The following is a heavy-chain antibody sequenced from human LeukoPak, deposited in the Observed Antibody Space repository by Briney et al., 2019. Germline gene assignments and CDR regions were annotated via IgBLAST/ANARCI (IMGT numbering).Heavy chain of an antibody. Sequence: PSETLSLTRTVSGASINSYDFTWIREPAGKGLEWIGRVCSDGATGYNPSLQSRVTMSLDTSKNQVSLKLSSVAAADTAVYYCARTFCSGGNRFHFDYWGQGTLVTVSS. V-gene: IGHV4-4*07. CDR1: GASINSYD. D-gene: IGHD2-15*01. CDR3: ARTFCSGGNRFHFDY. CDR2: VCSDGAT. J-gene: IGHJ4*02.